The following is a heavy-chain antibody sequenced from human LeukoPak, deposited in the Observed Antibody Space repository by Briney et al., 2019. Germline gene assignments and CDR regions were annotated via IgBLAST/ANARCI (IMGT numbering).Heavy chain of an antibody. J-gene: IGHJ6*03. D-gene: IGHD6-19*01. Sequence: ASVKVSCKASGYTFINYGISWVRQAPGQGLEWMGWISGYNGNTKYAQKLQGRVTMTTDTSTSTAYMELRSLRSDDTAVYYCARGEIAVARYYYYYYMDVWGKGTTVTVSS. V-gene: IGHV1-18*01. CDR3: ARGEIAVARYYYYYYMDV. CDR1: GYTFINYG. CDR2: ISGYNGNT.